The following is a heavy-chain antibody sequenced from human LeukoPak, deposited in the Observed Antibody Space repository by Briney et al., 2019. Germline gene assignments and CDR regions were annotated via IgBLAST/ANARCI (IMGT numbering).Heavy chain of an antibody. CDR3: AREGKGGFDY. J-gene: IGHJ4*02. CDR2: IKQDGSEK. D-gene: IGHD3-16*01. Sequence: PGGSLRLSCAASGFTFTNYWISWVRQAPGKGLEWVANIKQDGSEKSYVDSVKGRFTISRDNANNSLYLQMNSLRAEDTAIFYCAREGKGGFDYWGQGTMVTVSS. CDR1: GFTFTNYW. V-gene: IGHV3-7*01.